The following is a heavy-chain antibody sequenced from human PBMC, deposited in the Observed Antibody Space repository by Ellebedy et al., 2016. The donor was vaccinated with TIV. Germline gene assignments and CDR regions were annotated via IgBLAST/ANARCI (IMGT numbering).Heavy chain of an antibody. D-gene: IGHD1-14*01. J-gene: IGHJ4*02. CDR1: GYTFTSHG. CDR2: INVYNGNT. CDR3: ARESRGEPGMPNTIDY. V-gene: IGHV1-18*01. Sequence: AASVKVSCKTSGYTFTSHGIIWVRQAPGQGLEWTGWINVYNGNTKNVEKFQGRVTMTTDTSTNTAYMDLRGLSSDDTAVYYCARESRGEPGMPNTIDYWGQGTLVTVSS.